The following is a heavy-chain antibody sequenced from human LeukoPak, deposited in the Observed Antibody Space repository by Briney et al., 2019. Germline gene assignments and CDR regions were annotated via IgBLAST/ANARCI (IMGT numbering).Heavy chain of an antibody. V-gene: IGHV2-5*01. D-gene: IGHD1-26*01. CDR1: GFSLSTSGVG. CDR2: IYWNDDK. CDR3: AHYRCSRARIVGAYDAFDI. Sequence: SGPTLVNPTQTLTLTCTFSGFSLSTSGVGVGWIRQPPGKALEWLALIYWNDDKRYSPSLKSRLTITKDTSKNQVVLTMTNMDPVDTATYYCAHYRCSRARIVGAYDAFDIWGQGTMVTVSS. J-gene: IGHJ3*02.